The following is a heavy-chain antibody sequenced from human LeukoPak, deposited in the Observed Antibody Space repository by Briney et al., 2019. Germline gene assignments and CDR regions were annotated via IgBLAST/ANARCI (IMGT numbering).Heavy chain of an antibody. CDR3: ARDGSGSYHLDY. Sequence: GGSLRLSCAASGFTFSSYSMNWVRQAPGKGLEWVSSISNSSSYIYYADSVKGRFTISRDNAKNSLYLQMNSLRAEDTAVYYCARDGSGSYHLDYWGQGTLVTVSS. CDR1: GFTFSSYS. D-gene: IGHD1-26*01. CDR2: ISNSSSYI. J-gene: IGHJ4*02. V-gene: IGHV3-21*01.